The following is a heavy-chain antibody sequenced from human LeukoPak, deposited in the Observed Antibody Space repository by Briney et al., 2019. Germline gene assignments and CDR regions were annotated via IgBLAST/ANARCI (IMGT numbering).Heavy chain of an antibody. CDR1: GYTVTGYY. V-gene: IGHV1-2*02. D-gene: IGHD5-24*01. CDR3: ARGDGYNYWAFDI. Sequence: GASVKVSCKASGYTVTGYYMHWVRQAPGQGLEWMGWVNPNSGGTNYAQKFQGRVTMTRDTSISTAYMELSRLRSDDTAVYYCARGDGYNYWAFDIWGQGTMVTVSS. CDR2: VNPNSGGT. J-gene: IGHJ3*02.